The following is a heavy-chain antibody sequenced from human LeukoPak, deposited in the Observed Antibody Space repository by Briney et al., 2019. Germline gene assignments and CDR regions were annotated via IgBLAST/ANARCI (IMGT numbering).Heavy chain of an antibody. Sequence: SETLSLTCTVSGGSISSNYWGWIRQPPGKGLEWIGIIYYSGSTYYNPSLKSRVTISVDTSKNQFSPKLNSVTAADTAVYYCAKSGQQWPDYWGQGTLVTVSS. CDR1: GGSISSNY. J-gene: IGHJ4*02. D-gene: IGHD6-19*01. V-gene: IGHV4-39*01. CDR3: AKSGQQWPDY. CDR2: IYYSGST.